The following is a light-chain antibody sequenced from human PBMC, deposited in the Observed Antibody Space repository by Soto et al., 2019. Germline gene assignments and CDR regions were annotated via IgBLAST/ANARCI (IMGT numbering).Light chain of an antibody. CDR3: SSYRRSSTGD. V-gene: IGLV2-14*01. CDR2: DVS. J-gene: IGLJ1*01. Sequence: QSALTQPASVSGSPGQSITISCTGTSSDVGGYNYVSWYQQHPGKAPKLLIYDVSTRPSGVSNRFSGSKSGNTASLTISGLQAEDEADYYCSSYRRSSTGDFGTGTKVTVL. CDR1: SSDVGGYNY.